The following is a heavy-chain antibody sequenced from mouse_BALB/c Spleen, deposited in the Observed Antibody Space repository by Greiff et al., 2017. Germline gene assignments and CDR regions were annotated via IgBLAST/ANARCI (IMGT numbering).Heavy chain of an antibody. CDR3: ARHGYGNYVDAMDY. Sequence: EVQGVESGGGLVQPGGSLKLSCAASGFTFSSYTMSWVRQTPEKRLEWVAYISNGGGSTYYPDTVKGRFTISRDNAKNTLYLQMSSLKSEDTAMYYCARHGYGNYVDAMDYWGQGTSVTVSS. CDR2: ISNGGGST. D-gene: IGHD2-1*01. V-gene: IGHV5-12-2*01. CDR1: GFTFSSYT. J-gene: IGHJ4*01.